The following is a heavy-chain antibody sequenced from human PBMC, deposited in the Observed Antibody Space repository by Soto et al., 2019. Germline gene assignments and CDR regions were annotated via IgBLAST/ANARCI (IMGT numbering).Heavy chain of an antibody. CDR3: SASIFYFAMDC. V-gene: IGHV5-51*01. Sequence: GESLKISCKGSGYTFTNYWIGWVRQMPGKGPEWMGIIYPGDSDTKYNTSFQGQVTISADKSITTTYLQWSSLKASDTAIYDCSASIFYFAMDCCGQGPTVTVSS. CDR1: GYTFTNYW. CDR2: IYPGDSDT. J-gene: IGHJ6*02.